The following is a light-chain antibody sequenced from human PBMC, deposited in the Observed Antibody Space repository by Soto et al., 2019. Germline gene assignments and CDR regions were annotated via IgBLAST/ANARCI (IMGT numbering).Light chain of an antibody. CDR3: HQTFIAPAT. J-gene: IGKJ1*01. V-gene: IGKV1-39*01. CDR2: AAS. CDR1: ENINNC. Sequence: DIQMTQSPSSLSASVGDRVTLTCRASENINNCLSWFQQKAGQAPKLLIFAASTLQSGVPSRFSGSGSGTDFVLTIDSLQPEDFPTYYCHQTFIAPATFGQGTKV.